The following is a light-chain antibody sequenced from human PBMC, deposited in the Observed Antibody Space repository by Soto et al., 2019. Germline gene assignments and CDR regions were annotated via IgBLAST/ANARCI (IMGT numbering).Light chain of an antibody. CDR1: QSVSSIT. Sequence: IVLTQSPGTLSLSPGERATLSCRASQSVSSITLTWYQHKPGRAPRLLLYGASTRATSIPDRFSGSGSGTDFTLTISRLEPEDFAVYYCQQYGGALVTFGGGTKVEIK. CDR2: GAS. CDR3: QQYGGALVT. J-gene: IGKJ4*01. V-gene: IGKV3-20*01.